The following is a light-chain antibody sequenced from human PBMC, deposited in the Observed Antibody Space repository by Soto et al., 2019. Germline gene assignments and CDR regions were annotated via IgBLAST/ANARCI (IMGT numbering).Light chain of an antibody. Sequence: EIVLTQSPDTLSLSPGERATLSCRASQSVSSSYLAWYQHKPGQAPRLLIYGASSRATGIPDRFSASGSGTDFTLTISRLEPADFTVYYCQQYGSSQYTFGQWTKLEIK. J-gene: IGKJ2*01. CDR2: GAS. CDR3: QQYGSSQYT. CDR1: QSVSSSY. V-gene: IGKV3-20*01.